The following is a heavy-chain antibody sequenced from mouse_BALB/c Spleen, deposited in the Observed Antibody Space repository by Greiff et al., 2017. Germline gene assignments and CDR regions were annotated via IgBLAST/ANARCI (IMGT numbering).Heavy chain of an antibody. CDR1: GFTFSSYA. V-gene: IGHV5-6-5*01. CDR2: ISSGGST. CDR3: ARGDYGSSPWFAY. Sequence: EVKLVESGGGLVKPGGSLKLSCAASGFTFSSYAMSWVRQTPEKRLEWVASISSGGSTYYPDSVKGRFTISRDNARNILYLQMSSLRSEDTAMYYCARGDYGSSPWFAYWGQGTLVTVSA. D-gene: IGHD1-1*01. J-gene: IGHJ3*01.